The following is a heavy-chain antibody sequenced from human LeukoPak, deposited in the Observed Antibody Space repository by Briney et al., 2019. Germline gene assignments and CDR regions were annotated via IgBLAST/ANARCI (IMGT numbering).Heavy chain of an antibody. CDR2: IRSKAYGGTT. V-gene: IGHV3-49*03. CDR1: GFTFGDYA. J-gene: IGHJ5*02. D-gene: IGHD6-6*01. Sequence: PGGSLRLSCTASGFTFGDYAMSWFRQAPGKGLEWVGFIRSKAYGGTTEYAASVKGRFTISRDDSKSIAYLQMNSLKTEDTAVYYCTRGGIAARHYWFDPWGQGTLVTVSS. CDR3: TRGGIAARHYWFDP.